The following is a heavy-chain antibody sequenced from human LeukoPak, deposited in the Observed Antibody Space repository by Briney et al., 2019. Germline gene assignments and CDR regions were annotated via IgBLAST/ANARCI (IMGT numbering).Heavy chain of an antibody. J-gene: IGHJ3*02. V-gene: IGHV1-24*01. CDR1: GYTLTELA. CDR2: FDPEDGET. CDR3: ATGMVRVIDAFDI. D-gene: IGHD3-10*01. Sequence: ASVKDSWKVSGYTLTELAMHWVRQAPGKGLEWMGGFDPEDGETIYAQKFQGRVTMTEDTSTDTAYMELSSLRSEDTAVYYCATGMVRVIDAFDIWGQGTMVSVSS.